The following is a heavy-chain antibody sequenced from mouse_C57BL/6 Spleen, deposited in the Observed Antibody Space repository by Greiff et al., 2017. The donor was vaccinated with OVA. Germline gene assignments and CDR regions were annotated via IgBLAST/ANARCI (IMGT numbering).Heavy chain of an antibody. Sequence: QVQLQQSGAELVRPGTSVKVSCKASGYAFTNYLIEWVKQRPGQGLEWIGVINPGSGGTNYNEKFKGTATLTADKSSSTAYMQLSSMTSEDSSVYFCARWEAGGGSFDYWGQGTTLTVSS. CDR2: INPGSGGT. D-gene: IGHD3-2*02. CDR1: GYAFTNYL. CDR3: ARWEAGGGSFDY. J-gene: IGHJ2*01. V-gene: IGHV1-54*01.